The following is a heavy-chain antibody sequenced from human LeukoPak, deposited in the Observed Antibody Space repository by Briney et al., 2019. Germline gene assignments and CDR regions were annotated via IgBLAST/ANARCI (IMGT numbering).Heavy chain of an antibody. V-gene: IGHV4-59*01. CDR2: IYSSGST. Sequence: PSETLSLTCAVYGGSFSGYYWSWIRQPPGKGLEWIGYIYSSGSTNYNPSLKSRVTISEDTSKNQFPLNLTSVTAADTAVYYCARILAAAAGSMDVWGRGTTVTVSS. J-gene: IGHJ6*03. D-gene: IGHD1-14*01. CDR1: GGSFSGYY. CDR3: ARILAAAAGSMDV.